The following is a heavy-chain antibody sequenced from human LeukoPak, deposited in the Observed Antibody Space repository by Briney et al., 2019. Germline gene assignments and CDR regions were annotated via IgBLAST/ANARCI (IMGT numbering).Heavy chain of an antibody. V-gene: IGHV3-48*03. Sequence: GGSLRLSCAASGFIFDDYVMAWVRQAPGKGLEWVSYISSSGSTIYYADSVKGRFTISRDNAKNSLYLQMNSLRAEDTAVYYCARDSQWSLPGAAAAHYYYYYYMDVWGKGTTVTVSS. J-gene: IGHJ6*03. CDR2: ISSSGSTI. D-gene: IGHD6-13*01. CDR3: ARDSQWSLPGAAAAHYYYYYYMDV. CDR1: GFIFDDYV.